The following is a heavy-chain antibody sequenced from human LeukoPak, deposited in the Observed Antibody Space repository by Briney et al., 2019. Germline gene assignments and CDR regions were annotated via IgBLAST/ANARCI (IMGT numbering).Heavy chain of an antibody. D-gene: IGHD3-10*01. CDR3: MTRATSGY. V-gene: IGHV3-64D*09. Sequence: GGPRRLSCSGYGHTLSTYAVHWVRQAPGKGLEYVSAIDTDGGGTYYADSVKGRFTISRDKSKNTLYLQTRSLRAEDTAVYYCMTRATSGYWGQGTLVTVSS. CDR2: IDTDGGGT. CDR1: GHTLSTYA. J-gene: IGHJ4*02.